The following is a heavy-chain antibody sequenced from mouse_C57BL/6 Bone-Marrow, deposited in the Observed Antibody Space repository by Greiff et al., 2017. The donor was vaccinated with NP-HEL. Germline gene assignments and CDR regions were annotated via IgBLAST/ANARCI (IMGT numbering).Heavy chain of an antibody. J-gene: IGHJ3*01. D-gene: IGHD2-14*01. V-gene: IGHV1-81*01. Sequence: QVQLKQSGAELARPGASVKLSCKASGYTFTSYGISWVKQRTGQGLEWIGEIYPRSGNTYYNEKFKGKATLTADKSSSTAYMELRSLTSEDSAVYFCARGRVRRGAWFAYWGQGTLVTVSA. CDR2: IYPRSGNT. CDR1: GYTFTSYG. CDR3: ARGRVRRGAWFAY.